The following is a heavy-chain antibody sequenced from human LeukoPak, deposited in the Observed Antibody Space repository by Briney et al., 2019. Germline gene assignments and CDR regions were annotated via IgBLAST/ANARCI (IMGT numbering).Heavy chain of an antibody. Sequence: PSETLSLTCTVSGGSISSYYWSWIRQPPGKGLEWIGYIYTSGSTNYNPSLKSRVTISVDTSKNQFSLKLSSVTAADTAVYYCARGRGANSRSSGWYQGGFDYWGQGTLVTVSS. D-gene: IGHD6-13*01. J-gene: IGHJ4*02. CDR1: GGSISSYY. CDR2: IYTSGST. V-gene: IGHV4-4*09. CDR3: ARGRGANSRSSGWYQGGFDY.